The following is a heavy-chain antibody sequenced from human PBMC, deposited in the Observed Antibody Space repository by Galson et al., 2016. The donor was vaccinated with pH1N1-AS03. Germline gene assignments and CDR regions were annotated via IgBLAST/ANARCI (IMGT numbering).Heavy chain of an antibody. CDR2: ISWNSDKI. Sequence: SLRLSCAASGFSFDDYAMHWVRQAPGKGLEWVSSISWNSDKITYADSVKGRFTISRDNAKSSLYLEMNSLRAEDTALYYCAKDIGVLMVYTEGPFDYWGPGTLVTVSS. V-gene: IGHV3-9*01. CDR3: AKDIGVLMVYTEGPFDY. J-gene: IGHJ4*02. D-gene: IGHD2-8*01. CDR1: GFSFDDYA.